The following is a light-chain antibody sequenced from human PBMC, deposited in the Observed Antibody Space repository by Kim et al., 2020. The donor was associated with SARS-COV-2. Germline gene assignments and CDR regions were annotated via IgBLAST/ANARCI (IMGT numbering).Light chain of an antibody. Sequence: DIQMTQSPSFLSASVGDRVTITCRASQGINGLLAWFQQKPGKGPKLLISAASTVQSGVPSRFSGSRSGTEYTLTITSLQPEDFATYYCQQVRTFPLTFGQGPKLEI. CDR3: QQVRTFPLT. CDR1: QGINGL. CDR2: AAS. V-gene: IGKV1-9*01. J-gene: IGKJ2*01.